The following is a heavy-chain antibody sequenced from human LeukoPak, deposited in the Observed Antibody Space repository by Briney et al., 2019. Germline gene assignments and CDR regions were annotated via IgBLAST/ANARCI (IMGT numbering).Heavy chain of an antibody. CDR2: IIPILGIA. J-gene: IGHJ5*02. D-gene: IGHD2-15*01. V-gene: IGHV1-69*04. CDR1: GGNFSSYA. Sequence: SVKVSCKASGGNFSSYAISGVRQAPGQGLEWMGRIIPILGIANYAQKFQGRVTITADKSTSTAYMELSSLRSEDTAVYYCARCDLGYCSGGSCPRFDPWGQGTLVTVSS. CDR3: ARCDLGYCSGGSCPRFDP.